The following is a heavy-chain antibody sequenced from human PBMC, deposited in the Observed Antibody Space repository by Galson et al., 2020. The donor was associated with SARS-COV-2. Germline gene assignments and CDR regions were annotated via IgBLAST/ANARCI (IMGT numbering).Heavy chain of an antibody. CDR2: FDPEDGET. CDR1: GYTLTELS. J-gene: IGHJ5*02. D-gene: IGHD6-13*01. V-gene: IGHV1-24*01. Sequence: ASVKVSCKVSGYTLTELSMHLVRQAPGKGLEWMGGFDPEDGETIYAQQFQGRVTMTEDTSTDTAYMELSSLRSEDTAEYYCATAPGIAAAGPWWVDPWGQGTRVTVSS. CDR3: ATAPGIAAAGPWWVDP.